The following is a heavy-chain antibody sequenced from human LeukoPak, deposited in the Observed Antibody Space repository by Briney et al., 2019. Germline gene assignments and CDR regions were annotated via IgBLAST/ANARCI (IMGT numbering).Heavy chain of an antibody. Sequence: GASVKVSCKASGYTFTDYAMNWVRQAPGQGLEWMGWINPHSGGTSYGQKFYRRITMTRDKPISTVYMEMSGLTSDDTALYYCARARGTTSTYYFSWWGQGTLVTVSS. J-gene: IGHJ4*01. CDR2: INPHSGGT. CDR1: GYTFTDYA. CDR3: ARARGTTSTYYFSW. V-gene: IGHV1-2*02. D-gene: IGHD3-3*01.